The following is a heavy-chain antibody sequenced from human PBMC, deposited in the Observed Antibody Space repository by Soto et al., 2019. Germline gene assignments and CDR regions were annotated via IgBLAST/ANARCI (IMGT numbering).Heavy chain of an antibody. CDR3: ARLWFGEYNWFDP. Sequence: ASETLSLTCTVSGGSISSSSYYWGWIRQPPGKGLEWIGYIYYSGSTNYNPSPKSRVTISVDTSKNQFSLKLSSVTAADTAVYYCARLWFGEYNWFDPWGQGTLVTVSS. CDR2: IYYSGST. D-gene: IGHD3-10*01. V-gene: IGHV4-61*05. CDR1: GGSISSSSYY. J-gene: IGHJ5*02.